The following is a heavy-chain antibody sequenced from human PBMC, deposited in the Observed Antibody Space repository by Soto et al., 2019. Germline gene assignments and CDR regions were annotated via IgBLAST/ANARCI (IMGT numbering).Heavy chain of an antibody. V-gene: IGHV1-18*01. CDR3: AGDSPPPDY. J-gene: IGHJ4*02. CDR2: ISAYNGNT. Sequence: QVQLVQSGAEVKKPGASVKVSCKASGYTFAIYAISWMRQAPGQGLEWMGWISAYNGNTNYAQKLPGRVTMTTDTPTSTAYMELRSRGSDDTAVYYCAGDSPPPDYWGQGNLVTVSS. CDR1: GYTFAIYA.